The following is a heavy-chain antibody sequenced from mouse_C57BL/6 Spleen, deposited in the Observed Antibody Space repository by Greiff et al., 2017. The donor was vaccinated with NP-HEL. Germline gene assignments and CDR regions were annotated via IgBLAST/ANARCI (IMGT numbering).Heavy chain of an antibody. V-gene: IGHV1-26*01. D-gene: IGHD1-1*01. CDR1: GYTFTDYY. Sequence: VQLQQSGPELVKPGASVKISCKASGYTFTDYYMNWVKQSHGKSLEWIGDINPNNGGTSYNQKFKGKATLTVDKSSSTAYMELRSLPSEDTAVYYCARRDYYGSRGLCWYFDVWGTGTTVTVSS. J-gene: IGHJ1*03. CDR3: ARRDYYGSRGLCWYFDV. CDR2: INPNNGGT.